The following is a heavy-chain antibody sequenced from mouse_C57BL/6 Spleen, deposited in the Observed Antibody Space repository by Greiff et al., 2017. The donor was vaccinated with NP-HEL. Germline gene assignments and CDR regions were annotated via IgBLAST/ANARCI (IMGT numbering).Heavy chain of an antibody. CDR3: TTTTTVPWYFDV. J-gene: IGHJ1*03. Sequence: EVQLQQSGAELVRPGASVKLSCTASGFNIKDDYMHWVKQRPEQGLEWIGWIDPENGDTEYASKFQGKATITADTSSNTAYLQLSSLTSEDTAVYYCTTTTTVPWYFDVWGTGTTVTVSS. V-gene: IGHV14-4*01. CDR2: IDPENGDT. CDR1: GFNIKDDY. D-gene: IGHD1-1*01.